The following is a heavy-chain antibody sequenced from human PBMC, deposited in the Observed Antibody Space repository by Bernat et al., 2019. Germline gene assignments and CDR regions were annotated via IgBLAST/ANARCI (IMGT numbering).Heavy chain of an antibody. Sequence: QVQLVQSGAEVKKPGASVKVSCKASGYTFTGYYMHWVRQAPGQGLEWMGWINPNSGGTNYAQKLQGRVTMTTDTSTSTAYMELRSLRSDDTAVYYCARDWCSGGSCPFYFDYWGQGTLVTVSS. V-gene: IGHV1-2*02. CDR3: ARDWCSGGSCPFYFDY. CDR2: INPNSGGT. J-gene: IGHJ4*02. D-gene: IGHD2-15*01. CDR1: GYTFTGYY.